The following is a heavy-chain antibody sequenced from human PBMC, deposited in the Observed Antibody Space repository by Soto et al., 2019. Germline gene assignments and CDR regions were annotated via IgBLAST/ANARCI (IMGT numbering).Heavy chain of an antibody. D-gene: IGHD3-3*01. J-gene: IGHJ4*02. CDR2: ISYDGSNK. CDR1: GFTFSSYA. CDR3: ILFSY. Sequence: GGSLRLTCAASGFTFSSYAMHWVRQAPGKGLEWVAVISYDGSNKYYADSVKGRFTISRDNSKNTLYLQMNSLRAEDTAVYYCILFSYWGQGTLVTVSS. V-gene: IGHV3-30-3*01.